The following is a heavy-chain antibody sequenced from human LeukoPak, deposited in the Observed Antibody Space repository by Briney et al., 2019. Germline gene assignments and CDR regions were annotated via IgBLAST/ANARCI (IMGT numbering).Heavy chain of an antibody. D-gene: IGHD6-13*01. V-gene: IGHV1-2*02. CDR1: GYTFTGYY. CDR2: INPNSGGT. Sequence: GASVKVSCKASGYTFTGYYMHWVRQAPGQGLEWMGWINPNSGGTNYAQKFQGRVTMTRDTSISTAYMELSRLRSDDTAVYYCARGTLLYSSLQYYFDYWGQGTLVTVSS. J-gene: IGHJ4*02. CDR3: ARGTLLYSSLQYYFDY.